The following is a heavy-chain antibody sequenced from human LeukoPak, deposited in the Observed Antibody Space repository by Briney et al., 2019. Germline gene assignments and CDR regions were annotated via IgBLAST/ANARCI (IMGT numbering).Heavy chain of an antibody. Sequence: PGGSLRLSCAASGFTFSSYSMNWVRQAPGKGLEWVSPISSSSSYIYYADSVKGRFTISRDNAKNSLYLQMNSLRAEDTAVYYCARGAPTTVTTAGDYWGQGTLVTVSS. CDR1: GFTFSSYS. V-gene: IGHV3-21*01. CDR3: ARGAPTTVTTAGDY. J-gene: IGHJ4*02. CDR2: ISSSSSYI. D-gene: IGHD4-17*01.